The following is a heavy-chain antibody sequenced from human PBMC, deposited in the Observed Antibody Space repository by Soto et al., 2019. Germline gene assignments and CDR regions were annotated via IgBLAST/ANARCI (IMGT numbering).Heavy chain of an antibody. CDR2: IIPIFGTA. CDR3: ARALGDKENEWHHFDY. CDR1: GGTFSSYA. J-gene: IGHJ4*02. Sequence: ASVKVSCKASGGTFSSYAISWVRQAPGQGLEWMGGIIPIFGTANYAQKFQGRVTITADESTSTAYMELSSLRSEDTAVYYCARALGDKENEWHHFDYWGQGTLVTVSS. D-gene: IGHD2-21*02. V-gene: IGHV1-69*13.